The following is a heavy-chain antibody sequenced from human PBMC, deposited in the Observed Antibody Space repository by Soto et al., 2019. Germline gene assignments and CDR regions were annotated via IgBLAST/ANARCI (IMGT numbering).Heavy chain of an antibody. V-gene: IGHV1-18*01. J-gene: IGHJ5*02. CDR3: ARLDREGWFDP. CDR2: ISAYNGNT. Sequence: ASVRLSCKASGYTFTSYGISWVRQAPGQGLEWMGWISAYNGNTNYAQKLQGRVTMTTDTSTSTAYMELRSLRSDDTAVYYCARLDREGWFDPWGKGTLVTVSS. CDR1: GYTFTSYG.